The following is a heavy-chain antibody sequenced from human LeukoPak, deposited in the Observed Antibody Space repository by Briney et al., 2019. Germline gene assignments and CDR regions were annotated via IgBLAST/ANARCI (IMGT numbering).Heavy chain of an antibody. D-gene: IGHD6-19*01. V-gene: IGHV3-23*01. CDR3: AKDHHYSSGWYD. J-gene: IGHJ4*02. CDR2: ISGSGGST. CDR1: GFTFSSYA. Sequence: TGGSLRLSCAASGFTFSSYAMSWARQAPGKGLEWVSAISGSGGSTYYADSVKGRFTISRDNSKNTLYLQMNSLRAEDTAVYYCAKDHHYSSGWYDWGQGTLVTVSS.